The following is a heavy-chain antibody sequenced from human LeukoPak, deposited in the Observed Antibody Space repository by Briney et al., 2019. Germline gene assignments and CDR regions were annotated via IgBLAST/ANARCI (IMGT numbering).Heavy chain of an antibody. CDR3: AKAGSLDIAARQNY. CDR2: ISASGGST. J-gene: IGHJ4*02. D-gene: IGHD6-6*01. Sequence: GGSLRLSCAASGFTFSSSAMSWVRQVPGKGLEWVSGISASGGSTYYADSVRGRFTISRDNSKNTLYVQMNSLRDEDTAVYYCAKAGSLDIAARQNYWGQGTLVTVSA. CDR1: GFTFSSSA. V-gene: IGHV3-23*01.